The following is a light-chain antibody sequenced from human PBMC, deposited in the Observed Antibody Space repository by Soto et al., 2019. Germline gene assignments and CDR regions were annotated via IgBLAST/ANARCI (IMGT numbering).Light chain of an antibody. CDR1: SSDVGGYNY. V-gene: IGLV2-8*01. J-gene: IGLJ2*01. CDR3: CSYAGSNHLV. Sequence: QSALTQPPSASGSPGQSVTISCTGTSSDVGGYNYVSWYQQHPGKAPKLMIYEVSKRPSVVPDRFSGSKSGNTSSLTVSRLQAEEDAYYYCCSYAGSNHLVFGGGTKLTVL. CDR2: EVS.